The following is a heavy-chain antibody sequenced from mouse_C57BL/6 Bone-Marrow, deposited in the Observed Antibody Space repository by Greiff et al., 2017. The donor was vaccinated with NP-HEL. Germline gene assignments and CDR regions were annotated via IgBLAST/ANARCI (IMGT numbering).Heavy chain of an antibody. CDR2: IYPRSGNT. J-gene: IGHJ4*01. CDR3: ARTYYSKDAMDY. D-gene: IGHD2-5*01. CDR1: GYTFTSYG. Sequence: VQLQQSGAELARPGASVKLSCKASGYTFTSYGISWVKQRTGQGLEWIGEIYPRSGNTYYNEKFKGKATLTADKSSSTAYMELRSLTSEDSAVYFCARTYYSKDAMDYWGQGTSVTVSS. V-gene: IGHV1-81*01.